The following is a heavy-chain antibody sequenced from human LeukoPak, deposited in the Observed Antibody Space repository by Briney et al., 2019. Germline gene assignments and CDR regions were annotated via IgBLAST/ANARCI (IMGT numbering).Heavy chain of an antibody. CDR2: ISSSSSYI. D-gene: IGHD3-3*01. V-gene: IGHV3-21*04. Sequence: GGSLRLSCAASGFTFSSYSMNWVRQAPGKGLEWVSSISSSSSYIYYADSVKGRFTISRDNSKNTVFLQMHSLTAEHTAVYYCAKPFGFLEWLYGGYFDSWGQGTLVTVSS. CDR3: AKPFGFLEWLYGGYFDS. J-gene: IGHJ4*02. CDR1: GFTFSSYS.